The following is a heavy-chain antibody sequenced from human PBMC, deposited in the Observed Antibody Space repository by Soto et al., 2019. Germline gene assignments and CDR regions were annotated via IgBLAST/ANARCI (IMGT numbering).Heavy chain of an antibody. J-gene: IGHJ3*02. CDR2: IRSKANSYAT. V-gene: IGHV3-73*01. Sequence: PGGSLRLSCAASGFTFSGSAMHWVRQASGKGLEWVGRIRSKANSYATAYAASVKGRFTISRDDSKNTAYLQMNSLKTEDTAVYYCTRLLWIADAFDIRGQGTMVTVSS. CDR3: TRLLWIADAFDI. CDR1: GFTFSGSA. D-gene: IGHD2-2*03.